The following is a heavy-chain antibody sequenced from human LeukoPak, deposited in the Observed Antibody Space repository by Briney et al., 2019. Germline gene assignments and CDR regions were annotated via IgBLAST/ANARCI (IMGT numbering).Heavy chain of an antibody. CDR1: GFTFSSYA. V-gene: IGHV3-23*01. CDR3: AKGPRGSCSGGSCYYYYYYMDV. D-gene: IGHD2-15*01. CDR2: ISGSGGST. Sequence: GGSLRLSCAASGFTFSSYAMSWVRQAPGKGLEWVSAISGSGGSTYYADSVKGRFTISRDNSKDTLYLQMNSLRAEDTAVYYCAKGPRGSCSGGSCYYYYYYMDVWGKGTTVTVSS. J-gene: IGHJ6*03.